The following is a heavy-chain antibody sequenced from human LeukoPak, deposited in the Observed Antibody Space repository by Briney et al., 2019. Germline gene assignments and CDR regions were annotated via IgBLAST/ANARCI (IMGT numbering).Heavy chain of an antibody. J-gene: IGHJ4*02. CDR1: GGSIGSSSYY. V-gene: IGHV4-39*01. CDR3: ARLIPEWVVFDY. Sequence: SETLSLTCTVSGGSIGSSSYYWGWIRQPPGKGLEWIGSIYYSGSTYYNPSLKSRVTISVDTSKNQFSLKLSSVTAADTAVYYCARLIPEWVVFDYWGQGTLVTVSS. D-gene: IGHD1-26*01. CDR2: IYYSGST.